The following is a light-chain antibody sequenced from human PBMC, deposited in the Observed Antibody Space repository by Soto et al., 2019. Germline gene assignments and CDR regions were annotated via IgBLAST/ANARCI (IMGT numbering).Light chain of an antibody. CDR1: SSNIGSHT. J-gene: IGLJ2*01. V-gene: IGLV1-44*01. CDR2: SHN. CDR3: RAWDARLNGQV. Sequence: QSVLTQPPSASGTPGQRVTISCSGSSSNIGSHTVTWYQQVPGTAPKLLIFSHNQRPSGVPDRFSGSKSGTSASLAISGLQSDDEADYYCRAWDARLNGQVFGGGTKLTVL.